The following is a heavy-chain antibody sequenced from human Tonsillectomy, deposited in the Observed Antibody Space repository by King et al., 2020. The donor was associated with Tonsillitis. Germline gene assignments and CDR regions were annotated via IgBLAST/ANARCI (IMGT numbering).Heavy chain of an antibody. V-gene: IGHV3-30*18. J-gene: IGHJ3*02. CDR3: AKDRGRGSDAFDI. Sequence: VQLVESGGGVVQPGRSLRLSCAASGFTFSHYGMRWVRQAPGKGLEWVAVISYDGSDKYYADSVKGRFTISRDDSKNTLYLQMNSLRVEDTAVYFCAKDRGRGSDAFDIWGQGTMVTVSS. CDR1: GFTFSHYG. D-gene: IGHD3-10*01. CDR2: ISYDGSDK.